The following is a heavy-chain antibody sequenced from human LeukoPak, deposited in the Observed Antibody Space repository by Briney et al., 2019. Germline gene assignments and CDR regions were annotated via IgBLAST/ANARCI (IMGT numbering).Heavy chain of an antibody. CDR1: GYTFTGYY. V-gene: IGHV1-2*02. CDR2: INPKSGGT. Sequence: GASVKVSCKASGYTFTGYYMHWVRQAPGQGLEWMGWINPKSGGTVYAQKFQGRVTMTRDTSSSTAYMELSRLRFDDTVVYYCARGPRITIFGVVMANDAFDIWGQRTMVTVSS. CDR3: ARGPRITIFGVVMANDAFDI. D-gene: IGHD3-3*01. J-gene: IGHJ3*02.